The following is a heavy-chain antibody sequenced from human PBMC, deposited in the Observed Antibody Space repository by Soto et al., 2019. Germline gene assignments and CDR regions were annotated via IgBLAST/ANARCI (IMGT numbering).Heavy chain of an antibody. CDR3: AKALAPTSFGVVNLDY. Sequence: GGSLRLSCAASGFTFSSYAMSWVRQAPGKGLEWVSAISGSGGSTYYADSVKGRFTISRDNSKNTLYLQMNSLRAEDTAVYYCAKALAPTSFGVVNLDYWGQGTLVTVSS. V-gene: IGHV3-23*01. J-gene: IGHJ4*02. D-gene: IGHD3-3*01. CDR1: GFTFSSYA. CDR2: ISGSGGST.